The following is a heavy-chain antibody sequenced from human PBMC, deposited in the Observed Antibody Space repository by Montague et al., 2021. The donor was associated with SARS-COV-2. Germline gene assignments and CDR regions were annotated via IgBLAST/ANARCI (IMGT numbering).Heavy chain of an antibody. D-gene: IGHD2-2*01. V-gene: IGHV4-39*01. CDR3: ARIVGDCSSDSCYAVR. CDR2: FYYTGYT. CDR1: GASTDSNSYY. Sequence: SETLSLTCAVSGASTDSNSYYWGSIRQPPGKGLDWIGSFYYTGYTCYTPSLKSRVTISGDTSKNQFSLKLTSVTAADTAVYYCARIVGDCSSDSCYAVRWGQGTVVTVSS. J-gene: IGHJ4*02.